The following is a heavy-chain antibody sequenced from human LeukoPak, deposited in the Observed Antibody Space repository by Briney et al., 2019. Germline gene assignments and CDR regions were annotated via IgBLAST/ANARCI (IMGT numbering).Heavy chain of an antibody. Sequence: PSETLSLTCTVYGGSFSGYYWSWIRQPPGKGLEWIGEINHSGSTNYNPSLKSRVTISVDTSKNQFSLKLSSVTAADTAVYYGAHYYYYYMDVWGKGTTVTVSS. CDR3: AHYYYYYMDV. CDR1: GGSFSGYY. J-gene: IGHJ6*03. V-gene: IGHV4-34*01. CDR2: INHSGST.